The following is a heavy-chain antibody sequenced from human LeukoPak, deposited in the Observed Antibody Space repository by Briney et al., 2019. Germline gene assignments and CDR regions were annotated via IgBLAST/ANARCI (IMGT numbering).Heavy chain of an antibody. D-gene: IGHD6-19*01. J-gene: IGHJ4*02. CDR1: GFTFSGYA. Sequence: GGSLRLSCAASGFTFSGYAMTWVRQAPGKGLEWVSGISGSGGNTYYTDSVRGRLSISRDNSKNTLYLQVNSLRAEDTAVYYCAKGRTEGGTLALDYWGQGTLVTVSS. V-gene: IGHV3-23*01. CDR2: ISGSGGNT. CDR3: AKGRTEGGTLALDY.